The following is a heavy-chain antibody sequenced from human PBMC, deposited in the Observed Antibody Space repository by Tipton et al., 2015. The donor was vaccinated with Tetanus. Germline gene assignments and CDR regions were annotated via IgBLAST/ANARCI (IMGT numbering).Heavy chain of an antibody. CDR2: INPSGGST. V-gene: IGHV1-46*01. CDR3: ARCNDYGSLTPIDL. D-gene: IGHD4-17*01. CDR1: GYTFTRHY. Sequence: QSGAEVKKPGASVKVSCKASGYTFTRHYLHWVRQAPGQGLEWMGIINPSGGSTDYAQKFQGRVTMTRDTSTSTAYMDLSSVRSDDTAVYYCARCNDYGSLTPIDLWGPGTRATVSS. J-gene: IGHJ5*02.